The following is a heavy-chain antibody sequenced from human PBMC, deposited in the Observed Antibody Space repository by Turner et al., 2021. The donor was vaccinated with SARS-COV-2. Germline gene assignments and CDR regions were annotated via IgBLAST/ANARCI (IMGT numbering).Heavy chain of an antibody. CDR3: ARHESFVSSWFHI. CDR1: GGSISSKS. V-gene: IGHV4-59*08. CDR2: FYKIGSI. D-gene: IGHD3-16*02. J-gene: IGHJ5*02. Sequence: QVQLQESGPGLVKPSETLSLTCTVSGGSISSKSWSWIRQSPGRGLEWIGYFYKIGSIDYNPTLRSRVTISVDTSKNQLSLNLISVTAADTAVYYCARHESFVSSWFHIWGQGILVTVSS.